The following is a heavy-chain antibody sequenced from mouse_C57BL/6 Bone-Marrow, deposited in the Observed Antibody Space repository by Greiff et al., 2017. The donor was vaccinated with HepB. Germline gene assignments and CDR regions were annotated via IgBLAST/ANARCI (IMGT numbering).Heavy chain of an antibody. V-gene: IGHV1-80*01. D-gene: IGHD1-1*01. CDR3: ARKVTHYYGSSYYAMDY. CDR2: IYPGDGDT. CDR1: GYAFSSYW. J-gene: IGHJ4*01. Sequence: VQLVESGAELVKPGASVKISCKASGYAFSSYWMNWVKQRPGKGLEWIGQIYPGDGDTNYNGKFKGKATLTADKSSSTAYMQLSSLTSEDSAVYFCARKVTHYYGSSYYAMDYWGQGTSVTVSS.